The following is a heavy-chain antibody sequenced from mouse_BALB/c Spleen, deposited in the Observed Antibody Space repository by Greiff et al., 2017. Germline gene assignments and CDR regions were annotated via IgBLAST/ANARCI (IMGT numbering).Heavy chain of an antibody. J-gene: IGHJ3*01. CDR2: ISYSGST. CDR1: GYSITSDYA. Sequence: VQLKESGPGLVKPSQSLSLTCTVTGYSITSDYAWNWIRQFPGNKLEWMGYISYSGSTSYNPSLKSRISITRDTSKNQFFLQLNSVTTEDTATYYCARGDPPGAYWGQGTLVTVSA. V-gene: IGHV3-2*02. CDR3: ARGDPPGAY.